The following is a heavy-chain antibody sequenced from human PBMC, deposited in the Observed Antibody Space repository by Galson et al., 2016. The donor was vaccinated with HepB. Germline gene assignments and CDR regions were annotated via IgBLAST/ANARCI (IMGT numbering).Heavy chain of an antibody. CDR1: GFIVSNNY. Sequence: SLRLSCAVSGFIVSNNYMIWVRQAPGKGLEWVSLIYSGGSTSYADSVKGRFTISRDSSQNTLYLQMNSLRAADTAVYYCAGRHSQWPHWGQGTLVTVSS. CDR2: IYSGGST. V-gene: IGHV3-53*01. CDR3: AGRHSQWPH. D-gene: IGHD6-19*01. J-gene: IGHJ4*02.